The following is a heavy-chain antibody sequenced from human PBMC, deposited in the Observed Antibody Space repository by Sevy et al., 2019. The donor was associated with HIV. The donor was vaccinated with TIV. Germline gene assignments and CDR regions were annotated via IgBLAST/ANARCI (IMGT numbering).Heavy chain of an antibody. CDR3: AKDRAASGPGWYFDL. CDR2: IIWNGGRT. CDR1: GFTFDDFA. V-gene: IGHV3-9*01. J-gene: IGHJ2*01. D-gene: IGHD6-13*01. Sequence: GGSLRLSCAASGFTFDDFAMHWVRQSPGKGLEWVSGIIWNGGRTEYADSVKGRFTISRHNTKDSLYLQMHSLRHEDTAFYYCAKDRAASGPGWYFDLWGRGTLVTVSS.